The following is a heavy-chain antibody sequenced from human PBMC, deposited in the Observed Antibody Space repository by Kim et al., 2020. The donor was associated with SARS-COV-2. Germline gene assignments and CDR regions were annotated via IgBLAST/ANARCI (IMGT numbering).Heavy chain of an antibody. J-gene: IGHJ4*02. Sequence: WSYTNYADSVRGRFTIARDNAKNTLFLQMNSLTVEDTGVYFCTNLKGGSWGQGTLVTVTS. CDR2: WSYT. CDR3: TNLKGGS. V-gene: IGHV3-74*01. D-gene: IGHD3-16*01.